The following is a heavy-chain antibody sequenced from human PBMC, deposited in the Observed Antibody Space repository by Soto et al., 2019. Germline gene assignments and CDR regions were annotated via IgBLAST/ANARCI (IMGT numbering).Heavy chain of an antibody. CDR2: ISNSGGST. CDR3: ARVRGSYALDY. D-gene: IGHD1-26*01. CDR1: GFTFSDYY. J-gene: IGHJ4*02. V-gene: IGHV3-11*01. Sequence: QVQLVESGGGLVKPGGSLRLSCAASGFTFSDYYMSWMRQAPGKGLEWVSYISNSGGSTHYADSVKGRFTISRDNAKNSLHLQMNRLRTEDTALYYCARVRGSYALDYSGQGTLVTVSS.